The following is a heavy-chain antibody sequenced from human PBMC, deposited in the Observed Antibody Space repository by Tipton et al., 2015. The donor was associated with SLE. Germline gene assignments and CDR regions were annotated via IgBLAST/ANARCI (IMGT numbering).Heavy chain of an antibody. Sequence: LRLSCAASGFSFSSYAMSWVRQAPGKGLEWIGEINHSGSTNYNPSLKSRVTISVDTSKNQFSLKLSSVTAADTAVYYCARSSSSLNNWFDPWGQGTLVTVSS. CDR1: GFSFSSYA. CDR2: INHSGST. CDR3: ARSSSSLNNWFDP. V-gene: IGHV4-34*01. D-gene: IGHD6-13*01. J-gene: IGHJ5*02.